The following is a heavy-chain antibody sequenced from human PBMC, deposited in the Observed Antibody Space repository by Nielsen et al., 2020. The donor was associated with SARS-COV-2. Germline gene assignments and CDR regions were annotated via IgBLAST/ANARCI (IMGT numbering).Heavy chain of an antibody. CDR3: ARGGRGYSYGYYYYYGMDV. J-gene: IGHJ6*02. Sequence: GESLKISCAASGFTFDDYGMSWVRQAPGKGLEWVSGINWNGGSTGYADSVKGRFTISRDNAKNSLYLQMNSLRAEDTAVYYCARGGRGYSYGYYYYYGMDVWGQGTTVTVSS. V-gene: IGHV3-20*04. CDR2: INWNGGST. CDR1: GFTFDDYG. D-gene: IGHD5-18*01.